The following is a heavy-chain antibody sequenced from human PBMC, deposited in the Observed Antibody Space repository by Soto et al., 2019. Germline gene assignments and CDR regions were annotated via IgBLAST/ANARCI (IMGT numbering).Heavy chain of an antibody. CDR1: GFTFSSYA. Sequence: GSLRLSCAASGFTFSSYAMHWVRQAPGKGLEWVAVISYDGSNKYYADSVKGRFTISRDNSKNTLYLQMNSLRAEDTAVYYCARENFWSGYYTRYYYYGMDVWGQGTTVTVSS. V-gene: IGHV3-30-3*01. CDR3: ARENFWSGYYTRYYYYGMDV. D-gene: IGHD3-3*01. CDR2: ISYDGSNK. J-gene: IGHJ6*02.